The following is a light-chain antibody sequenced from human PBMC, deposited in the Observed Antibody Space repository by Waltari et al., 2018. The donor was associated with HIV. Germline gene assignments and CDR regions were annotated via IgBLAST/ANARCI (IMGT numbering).Light chain of an antibody. CDR2: KTY. J-gene: IGKJ5*01. V-gene: IGKV1-12*01. Sequence: DIQMTQSPSSVSASVGDRITITCRAIHDLDNWLAWYQQRPGKAPKALIYKTYTLQSGVPSRFSGDGSGTEFTLTISSLQPEDFATYYCQQANSFPITFGQGTRLEMK. CDR3: QQANSFPIT. CDR1: HDLDNW.